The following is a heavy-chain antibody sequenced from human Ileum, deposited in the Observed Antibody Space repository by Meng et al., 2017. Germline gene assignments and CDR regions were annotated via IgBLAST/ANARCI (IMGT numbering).Heavy chain of an antibody. CDR3: AKDRVVDGLFELDF. J-gene: IGHJ4*02. D-gene: IGHD5-24*01. V-gene: IGHV3-23*03. CDR1: GFSFSSYS. CDR2: IYGGGTTT. Sequence: EVQLLESGGGLVQPGGSRRLSCAAAGFSFSSYSMNWVRQAPGKGLEWVSIIYGGGTTTYYADSVRGRFTVSRDDSKNTLYLQMSRLRAEDTAMYYCAKDRVVDGLFELDFWGRGTLVTVSS.